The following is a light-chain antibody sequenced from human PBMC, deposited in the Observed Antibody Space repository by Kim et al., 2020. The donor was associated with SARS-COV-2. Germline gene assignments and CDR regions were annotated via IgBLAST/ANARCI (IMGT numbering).Light chain of an antibody. Sequence: EIVLTQSPATLSLSPGERATLSCSASQSIGTYLAWYQQRPGQAPRLLIYDASNRATGIPARFSGSGSGTDFTLTITSLEPEEFAVYYCQQRSSWLLTFGGGTKVDIK. CDR2: DAS. CDR1: QSIGTY. J-gene: IGKJ4*01. CDR3: QQRSSWLLT. V-gene: IGKV3-11*01.